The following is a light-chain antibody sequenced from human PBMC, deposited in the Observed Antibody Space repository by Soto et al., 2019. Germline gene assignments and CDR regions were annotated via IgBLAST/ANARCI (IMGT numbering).Light chain of an antibody. CDR3: QQYCSCPRVT. V-gene: IGKV3D-20*01. CDR2: DAS. J-gene: IGKJ5*01. Sequence: EIVLTQSPATLSLSPGERATLSCGASQSVSSSYLAWYQQKPGLPPRLLIYDASSRATGIPDRFSGSGSARELFPLISRREPEDFVVYYCQQYCSCPRVTFGQGTRLEIK. CDR1: QSVSSSY.